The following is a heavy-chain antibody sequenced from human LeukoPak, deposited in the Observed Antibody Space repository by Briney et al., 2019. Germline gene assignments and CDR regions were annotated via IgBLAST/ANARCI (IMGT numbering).Heavy chain of an antibody. V-gene: IGHV3-23*01. Sequence: QPGGSLRLSCAASGFTFSSYAMSWVRQAPGKGLEWVSAISGSGGSTYYADSVKGRFTISRDNSKNTLYLQINSLRAEDTAVYYCAKDPRMVRGVIITSYWGQGTLVTVSS. D-gene: IGHD3-10*01. CDR1: GFTFSSYA. CDR3: AKDPRMVRGVIITSY. J-gene: IGHJ4*02. CDR2: ISGSGGST.